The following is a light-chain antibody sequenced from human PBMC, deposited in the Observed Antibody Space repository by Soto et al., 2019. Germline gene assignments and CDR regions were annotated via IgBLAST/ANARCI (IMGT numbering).Light chain of an antibody. V-gene: IGKV3-20*01. CDR1: QSVSSSY. J-gene: IGKJ1*01. Sequence: ELVLTQSPGTLSLSPGERATLSCRASQSVSSSYLAWYQQKPGQAPRLLIYGASSRATGIPDRFSGSGSGTDFSLTISRLEPEDSAVYYCEQDGSSPRTFVQGTKVEIK. CDR3: EQDGSSPRT. CDR2: GAS.